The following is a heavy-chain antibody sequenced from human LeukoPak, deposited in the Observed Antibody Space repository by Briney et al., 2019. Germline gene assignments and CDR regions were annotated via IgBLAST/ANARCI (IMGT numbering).Heavy chain of an antibody. V-gene: IGHV3-30*04. CDR2: ISYDGSNK. CDR1: GFTFFSYA. J-gene: IGHJ6*03. CDR3: ARGSSYYYYYMDV. Sequence: GGSLRLSCAASGFTFFSYAMHWVRQAPGKGLEWVAFISYDGSNKYYADSVKGRFTISRDNSKNTLYLQMNSLRAEDTAVYYCARGSSYYYYYMDVWGKGTTVTISS.